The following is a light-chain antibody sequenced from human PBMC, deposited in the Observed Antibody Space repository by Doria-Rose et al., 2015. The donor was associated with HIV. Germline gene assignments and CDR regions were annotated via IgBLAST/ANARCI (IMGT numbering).Light chain of an antibody. V-gene: IGKV3-20*01. Sequence: TQSPGTLSLSPGERATLSCRASQRVKSSYLASYQQKPGQAPRLLIYDASTRATGIPDRFSGSVSGTDFTLTISRLEPEDVAVYYCQQYGTSRGTFGQGTRLEIK. J-gene: IGKJ5*01. CDR2: DAS. CDR1: QRVKSSY. CDR3: QQYGTSRGT.